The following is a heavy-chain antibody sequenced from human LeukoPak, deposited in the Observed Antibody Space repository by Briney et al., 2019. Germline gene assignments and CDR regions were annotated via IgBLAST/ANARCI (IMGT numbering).Heavy chain of an antibody. CDR2: INPNSGGT. CDR1: GYTFTGYY. Sequence: ASVKVSCKASGYTFTGYYLHWVRQAPGQGLEWMGWINPNSGGTNYAPKFQGRVTMTRDTSTSTAYMELSRLRSDDTAVYYCARDPGSSWYFDNWGQGALVTVSS. V-gene: IGHV1-2*02. CDR3: ARDPGSSWYFDN. J-gene: IGHJ4*02. D-gene: IGHD6-13*01.